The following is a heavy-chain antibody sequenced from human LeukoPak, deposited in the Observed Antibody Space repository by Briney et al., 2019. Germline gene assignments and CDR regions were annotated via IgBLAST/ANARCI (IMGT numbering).Heavy chain of an antibody. J-gene: IGHJ5*02. CDR1: GGSVSSGSYY. Sequence: SETLSLTCTVSGGSVSSGSYYWSWIRQPPGTGLEWIGYIYYSGSTNYNPSLKSRVTISVDTSKNQFSLKLSSVTAADTAVYYCARDRVTYYDFWSGYYHWFDPWGQGTLVTVSS. CDR2: IYYSGST. V-gene: IGHV4-61*01. CDR3: ARDRVTYYDFWSGYYHWFDP. D-gene: IGHD3-3*01.